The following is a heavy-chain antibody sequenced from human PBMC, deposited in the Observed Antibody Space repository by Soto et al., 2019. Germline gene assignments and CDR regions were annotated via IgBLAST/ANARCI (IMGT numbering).Heavy chain of an antibody. J-gene: IGHJ4*02. V-gene: IGHV3-15*07. Sequence: EVQLVESGGGLVKPGGSLRLSCAASGFTFKNAWMNWVRQAPGKGLEWVGRIKSKTDGGTTDFAAPVKDRFTISRDDSKTTVYLQMNSLKTEDTAVYNCTTFGNYGGNSPFDYWGQGTLVTVSS. D-gene: IGHD4-17*01. CDR3: TTFGNYGGNSPFDY. CDR1: GFTFKNAW. CDR2: IKSKTDGGTT.